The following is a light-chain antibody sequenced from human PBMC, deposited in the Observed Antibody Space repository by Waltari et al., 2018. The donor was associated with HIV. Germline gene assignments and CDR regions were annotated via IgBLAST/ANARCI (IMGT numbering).Light chain of an antibody. Sequence: SYVLTQPPSGSVAPGATARLPCGGSNSRTKTVHWYLQEPDQSPVLVIHYDSDPPSVVPARLSAPNTGNVATLIITSVEAGDEVDYYCQVCDSTNVHLIFGGGTKLTVL. CDR3: QVCDSTNVHLI. V-gene: IGLV3-21*04. CDR1: NSRTKT. J-gene: IGLJ2*01. CDR2: YDS.